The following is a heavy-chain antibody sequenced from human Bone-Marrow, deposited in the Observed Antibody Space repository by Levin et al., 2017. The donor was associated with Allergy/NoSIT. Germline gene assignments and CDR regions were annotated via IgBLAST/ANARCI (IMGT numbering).Heavy chain of an antibody. CDR1: GSALSDLS. CDR3: ATTYCSGDRCYFSWFAP. D-gene: IGHD2-15*01. Sequence: GASVKVSCKVVGSALSDLSIHWVRLLPGKGLEWMGGLDPEDFERIYAQKFQGRVTMTDDTSIDTSYMELRSLTSEDTAVYFCATTYCSGDRCYFSWFAPWGQGTLVTVSA. J-gene: IGHJ5*02. CDR2: LDPEDFER. V-gene: IGHV1-24*01.